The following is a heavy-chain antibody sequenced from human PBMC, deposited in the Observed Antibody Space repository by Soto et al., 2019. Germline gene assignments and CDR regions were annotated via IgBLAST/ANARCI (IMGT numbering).Heavy chain of an antibody. CDR1: GFTFSSYA. J-gene: IGHJ4*02. CDR3: AKNYYFDC. CDR2: INRNGGSA. Sequence: EVQLLDSGRGLVQPGGSLRLSCEASGFTFSSYAMSWVRQAPGKGLEWVSSINRNGGSANYADSVKGRFTISTDDSKNILSLQMNSLRAENTAIYYCAKNYYFDCWGQGTLVTVSS. D-gene: IGHD3-10*01. V-gene: IGHV3-23*01.